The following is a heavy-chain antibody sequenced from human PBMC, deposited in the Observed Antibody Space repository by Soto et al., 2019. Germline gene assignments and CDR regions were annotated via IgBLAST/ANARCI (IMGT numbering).Heavy chain of an antibody. CDR1: GFTFSSYS. J-gene: IGHJ2*01. CDR3: AKDKYGDYSRPIHYWYFDL. V-gene: IGHV3-23*01. Sequence: GGSLRLSGAASGFTFSSYSISWVRQAPWKGLEWVSAISGSGGSTYYADSVKGRFTISRDNSKNTLYLQMNSLRAEDTAVYYCAKDKYGDYSRPIHYWYFDLLGRCTLVTVSS. CDR2: ISGSGGST. D-gene: IGHD4-17*01.